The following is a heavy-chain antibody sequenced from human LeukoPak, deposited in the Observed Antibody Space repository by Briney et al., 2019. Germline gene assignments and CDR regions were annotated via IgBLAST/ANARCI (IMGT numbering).Heavy chain of an antibody. CDR2: IKQDGSEK. CDR1: GFTFSGYW. J-gene: IGHJ4*02. Sequence: GGSLRLSCAASGFTFSGYWMSWVRQAPGKGLEWVANIKQDGSEKNYVESVKGRFTITRDNSKNTLYLQMNSLRAEDTAVYYCARDRSMRRGTVVTPGFIDYWGQGTLVTVSS. CDR3: ARDRSMRRGTVVTPGFIDY. D-gene: IGHD4-23*01. V-gene: IGHV3-7*03.